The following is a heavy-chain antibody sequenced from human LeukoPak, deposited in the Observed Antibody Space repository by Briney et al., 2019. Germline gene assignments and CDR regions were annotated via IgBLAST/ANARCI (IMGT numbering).Heavy chain of an antibody. CDR3: AKGQNVVVVATPLDS. Sequence: GGSLRLSCAASGLTFSSYWMHWVRQAPGKGLVWVSRINTDGSTTNYADSVKGRFTISRDPSKKTVFLQMNSLRAEDTAVYYCAKGQNVVVVATPLDSWGQGTPVTVSP. D-gene: IGHD2-15*01. CDR1: GLTFSSYW. J-gene: IGHJ4*02. CDR2: INTDGSTT. V-gene: IGHV3-74*01.